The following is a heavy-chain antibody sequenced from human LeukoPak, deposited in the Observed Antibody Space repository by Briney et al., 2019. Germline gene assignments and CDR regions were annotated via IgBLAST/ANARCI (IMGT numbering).Heavy chain of an antibody. CDR2: IYYSGST. CDR1: GGSISRYY. Sequence: PSETLSLTCTVSGGSISRYYWSWIRQPPGRGLEWIGYIYYSGSTTYNSSLKSRVTISVDTSKNQFSLKLSSVTAADTAVYYCATLTGYSSESWFDPWGQGILVTVSS. J-gene: IGHJ5*02. D-gene: IGHD3-9*01. V-gene: IGHV4-59*01. CDR3: ATLTGYSSESWFDP.